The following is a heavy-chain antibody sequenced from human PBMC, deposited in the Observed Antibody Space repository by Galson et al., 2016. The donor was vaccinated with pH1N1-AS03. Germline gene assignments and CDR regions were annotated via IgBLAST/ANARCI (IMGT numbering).Heavy chain of an antibody. CDR1: GGNFRTHP. CDR3: ATDHYETSDFRGAWAY. V-gene: IGHV1-69*13. Sequence: SVKVSCKASGGNFRTHPISWVRQAPGQGLEWMGGIMPVLGPAKYAQKFQGRVTISADESTSTAYMDLNNLRPEDTAVYYCATDHYETSDFRGAWAYWGQRTPVTGSS. D-gene: IGHD3-22*01. J-gene: IGHJ4*02. CDR2: IMPVLGPA.